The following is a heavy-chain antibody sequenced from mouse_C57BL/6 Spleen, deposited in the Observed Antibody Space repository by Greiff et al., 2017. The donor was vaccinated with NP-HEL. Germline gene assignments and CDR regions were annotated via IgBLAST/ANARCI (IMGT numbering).Heavy chain of an antibody. Sequence: VKLQESGAELVRPGASVTLSCKASGYTFTDYEMHWVKQTPVHGLEWIGAIDPETGGTAYNQKFKGKAILTADKSSSTAYMELRSLTSEDSAVYYCTRRTMVTTDYFDYWGQGTTLTVSS. D-gene: IGHD2-2*01. V-gene: IGHV1-15*01. CDR3: TRRTMVTTDYFDY. CDR1: GYTFTDYE. CDR2: IDPETGGT. J-gene: IGHJ2*01.